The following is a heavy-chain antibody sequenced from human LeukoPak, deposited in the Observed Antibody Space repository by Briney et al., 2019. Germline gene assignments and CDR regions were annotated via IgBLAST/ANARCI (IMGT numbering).Heavy chain of an antibody. CDR3: ARAFATGAHDY. CDR1: GFTFSSYS. J-gene: IGHJ4*02. D-gene: IGHD3-9*01. CDR2: ISSSSSYI. V-gene: IGHV3-21*01. Sequence: GGSLRLSCEASGFTFSSYSMNWVRQAPGKGLEWVSSISSSSSYIYYADSVKGRFTISRDNAKNSLYLQMNSLRAEDTAVYYCARAFATGAHDYWGQGTLVTVSS.